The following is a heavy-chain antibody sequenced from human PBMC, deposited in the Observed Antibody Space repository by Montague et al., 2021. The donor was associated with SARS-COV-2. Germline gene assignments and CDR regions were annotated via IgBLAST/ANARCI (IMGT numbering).Heavy chain of an antibody. J-gene: IGHJ3*02. CDR1: GFSLSTSGMC. D-gene: IGHD6-13*01. CDR2: IDWDDDK. Sequence: PALVKPTQTLTLTCTFSGFSLSTSGMCVSWIRQPPGKALEWLARIDWDDDKYYSTSLKTRLTISKDTSKNQVVLTMTNMDPVDTATYYCARMRIAAAGSPFDXWGQGTWSPSLQ. V-gene: IGHV2-70*11. CDR3: ARMRIAAAGSPFDX.